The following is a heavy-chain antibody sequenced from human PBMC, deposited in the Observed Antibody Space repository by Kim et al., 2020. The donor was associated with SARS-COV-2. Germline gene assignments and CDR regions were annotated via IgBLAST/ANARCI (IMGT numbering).Heavy chain of an antibody. Sequence: GGSLRLSCVASGFNFRIDWMSWVRLAPGKGLEWVANLKQRTDGGEESYVATVKGRFTISRDDNKNSLYLQMNGLRAEDTAMYYCARANVGGSVENWGQGPMVTLSS. V-gene: IGHV3-7*03. CDR3: ARANVGGSVEN. D-gene: IGHD3-16*01. CDR1: GFNFRIDW. CDR2: LKQRTDGGEE. J-gene: IGHJ3*02.